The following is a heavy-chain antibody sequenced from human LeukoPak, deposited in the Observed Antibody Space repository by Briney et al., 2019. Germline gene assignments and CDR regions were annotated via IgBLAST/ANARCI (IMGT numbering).Heavy chain of an antibody. Sequence: SVKVSCMASGGTLSSYAICWVRQAPGQGLEWMGGIIPIFGTANYAQKLQGRVTITADKSTSTAYMELSSLRSEDTAVYYCARVPAATPNNWFVPWGQGTLVTVSS. D-gene: IGHD2-2*01. CDR2: IIPIFGTA. CDR1: GGTLSSYA. V-gene: IGHV1-69*06. CDR3: ARVPAATPNNWFVP. J-gene: IGHJ5*02.